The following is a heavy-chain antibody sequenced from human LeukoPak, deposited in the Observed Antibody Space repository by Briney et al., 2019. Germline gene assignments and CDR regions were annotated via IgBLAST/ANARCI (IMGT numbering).Heavy chain of an antibody. CDR3: ARYYYDNSVYQSCFAP. CDR2: IYGSGSS. J-gene: IGHJ5*02. V-gene: IGHV4-4*07. Sequence: SETLSLTCTVSGGSISSYYWSWIRQPAGKGLEWIGRIYGSGSSDYNPSLKSRVTISVDKSKNQFSLKLSSVTAADTAVYYCARYYYDNSVYQSCFAPWSQGTLVTVSS. D-gene: IGHD3-22*01. CDR1: GGSISSYY.